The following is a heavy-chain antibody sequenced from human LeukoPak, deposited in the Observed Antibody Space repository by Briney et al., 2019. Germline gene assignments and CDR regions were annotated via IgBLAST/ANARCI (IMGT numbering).Heavy chain of an antibody. CDR1: GFTFSSNA. CDR2: ISYDGSIE. D-gene: IGHD3-16*02. J-gene: IGHJ4*02. CDR3: ARSPFGGVIVIGDY. V-gene: IGHV3-30*03. Sequence: GGSLRLSCAASGFTFSSNAMNWVRQAPGKGLEWVAVISYDGSIEYYADSVKGRFTISRDNSKNTLYLQMNSLRAEDTAAYYCARSPFGGVIVIGDYWGQGTLVTVSS.